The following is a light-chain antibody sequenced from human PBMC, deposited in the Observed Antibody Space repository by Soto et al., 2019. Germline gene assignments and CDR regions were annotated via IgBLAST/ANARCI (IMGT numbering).Light chain of an antibody. V-gene: IGKV3-15*01. Sequence: EIVMTQSPATLSVSPGERATLSRRASQSVSSNLAWYQQKPDQAPRLLIYGASTRATGIPARFSGSGSGTEFTLTISSLQSEDFAVYYCQQYNNWPRTFGQGTKVDIK. CDR2: GAS. J-gene: IGKJ1*01. CDR3: QQYNNWPRT. CDR1: QSVSSN.